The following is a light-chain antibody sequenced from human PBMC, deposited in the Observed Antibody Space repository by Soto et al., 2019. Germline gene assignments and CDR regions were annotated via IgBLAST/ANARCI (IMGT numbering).Light chain of an antibody. J-gene: IGKJ1*01. V-gene: IGKV1-5*01. CDR1: QVINTS. CDR3: QQYDSFSVT. CDR2: DVS. Sequence: GESVTITCRASQVINTSLAWHQQKPGKAPKLLIYDVSALKRGVPPRFSGSGSGTEFTLTISSLQPDDFATYYCQQYDSFSVTFGQGTKV.